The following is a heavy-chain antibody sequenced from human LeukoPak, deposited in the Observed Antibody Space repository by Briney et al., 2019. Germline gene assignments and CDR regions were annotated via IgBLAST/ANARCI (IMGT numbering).Heavy chain of an antibody. Sequence: PSQTLSLTCTVSGGSISSGDYYWSWIRQPPGKGLEWLAYIYYSGSTYYNPSLKSRVAISVDMSKNQFSLQLSSVTAADAAVYYCASSGSYYSSPAVDYWGQGALVTVSS. J-gene: IGHJ4*02. D-gene: IGHD1-26*01. CDR1: GGSISSGDYY. CDR2: IYYSGST. CDR3: ASSGSYYSSPAVDY. V-gene: IGHV4-30-4*01.